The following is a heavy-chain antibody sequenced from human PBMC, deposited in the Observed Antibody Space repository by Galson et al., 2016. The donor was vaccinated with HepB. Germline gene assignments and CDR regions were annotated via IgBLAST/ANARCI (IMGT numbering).Heavy chain of an antibody. CDR2: ISGSGGTT. V-gene: IGHV3-23*01. Sequence: SLRLSCAASGFTFSIYAMRWVRQTPGKGLEWISVISGSGGTTYYADSVKGRFTISRDNSKKTLYLQMNSLRAEDTAVYFCAKDIMRSYYSDHVMDVWGQGTTVTVSS. CDR3: AKDIMRSYYSDHVMDV. J-gene: IGHJ6*02. CDR1: GFTFSIYA.